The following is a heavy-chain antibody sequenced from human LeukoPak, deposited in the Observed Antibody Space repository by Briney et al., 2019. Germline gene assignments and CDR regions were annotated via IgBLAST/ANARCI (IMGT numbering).Heavy chain of an antibody. CDR1: GFTVSSNY. J-gene: IGHJ6*02. D-gene: IGHD5-18*01. V-gene: IGHV3-53*01. Sequence: PGGSLRLSCAASGFTVSSNYMSWVRQAPGKGLEWVSVIYSGGSTYYADSVKGRFTISRDNSKNTLYLQMNSLRAEDTAVYYCASCHQTAMVPYYYYYGMDVWGQGTTVTVSS. CDR3: ASCHQTAMVPYYYYYGMDV. CDR2: IYSGGST.